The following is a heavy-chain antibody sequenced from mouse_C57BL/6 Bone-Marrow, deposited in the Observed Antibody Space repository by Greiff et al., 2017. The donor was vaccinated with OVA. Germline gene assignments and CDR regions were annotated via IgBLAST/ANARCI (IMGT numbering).Heavy chain of an antibody. Sequence: EVKLVESGAGLVKPGGSLKLSCAASGFTFSSYAMSWVRQTPEKRLEWVAYISSGGDYIYYADTVKGRFTISRDNARNTLYLQMSSLKSEDTAMYYCTRENYDYDVGAWFAYWGQGTLVTVSA. D-gene: IGHD2-4*01. CDR2: ISSGGDYI. CDR1: GFTFSSYA. V-gene: IGHV5-9-1*02. J-gene: IGHJ3*01. CDR3: TRENYDYDVGAWFAY.